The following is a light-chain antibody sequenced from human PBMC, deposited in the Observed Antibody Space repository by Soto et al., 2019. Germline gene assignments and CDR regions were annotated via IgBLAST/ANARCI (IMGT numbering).Light chain of an antibody. Sequence: QSVLTQPPSASGTPWQTVTISCSGSRSNIGTNTLNWYQQFPGTAPELLISTSNRRPSGVRDRFSGSKSGTSASLAITGLQSGDEAVYYCAAWDDSLNVVVFGGGTKVTVL. J-gene: IGLJ2*01. CDR1: RSNIGTNT. CDR3: AAWDDSLNVVV. V-gene: IGLV1-44*01. CDR2: TSN.